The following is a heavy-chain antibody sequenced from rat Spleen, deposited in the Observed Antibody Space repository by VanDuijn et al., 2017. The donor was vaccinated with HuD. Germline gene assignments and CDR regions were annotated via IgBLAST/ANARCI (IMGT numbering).Heavy chain of an antibody. D-gene: IGHD1-12*02. J-gene: IGHJ2*01. V-gene: IGHV5-19*01. CDR2: ISPSGGVT. CDR1: GFTFSNYG. Sequence: EVQLVESGGGLVQPGRSLKLSCAASGFTFSNYGIHWLRQAPTKGLEWVASISPSGGVTYYRDAVKGRFTISRDNAKSTLYLQMDSLRSEDTATYYCTREGYYDGTYYPYYFDNWGQGVMVTVSS. CDR3: TREGYYDGTYYPYYFDN.